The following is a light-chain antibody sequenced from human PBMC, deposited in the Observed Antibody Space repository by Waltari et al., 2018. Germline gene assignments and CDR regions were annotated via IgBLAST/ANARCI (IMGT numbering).Light chain of an antibody. CDR3: SSYTTSSTRV. J-gene: IGLJ3*02. CDR1: SSDVRGYNH. Sequence: QSALTQPASVSGSPGQSITLSCTGTSSDVRGYNHVSWYQQHPGKAPKLMIFEVSNRPSGVSNRFSGSKSGNTASLSISGLQAEDEADYYCSSYTTSSTRVFGGGTKLTVL. V-gene: IGLV2-14*01. CDR2: EVS.